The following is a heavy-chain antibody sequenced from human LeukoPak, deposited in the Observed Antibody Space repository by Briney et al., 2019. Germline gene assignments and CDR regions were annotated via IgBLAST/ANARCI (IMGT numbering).Heavy chain of an antibody. CDR3: AGRGHRYSRD. CDR2: IYDSGIT. CDR1: GDSGTSGY. V-gene: IGHV4-4*09. Sequence: KPSETLSLTCTVSGDSGTSGYWSWLRQPPGKGLEWIGYIYDSGITDYNPSLKSRLTISVDTSNNQFSLNLSSVTAADTAVYYCAGRGHRYSRDWGQGILVTVSS. D-gene: IGHD2-15*01. J-gene: IGHJ1*01.